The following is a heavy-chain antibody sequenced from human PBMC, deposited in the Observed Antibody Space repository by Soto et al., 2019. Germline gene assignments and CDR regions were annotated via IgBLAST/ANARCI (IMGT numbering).Heavy chain of an antibody. CDR1: GGSISSGGYS. CDR2: IYHSGST. Sequence: SETLSLTCAVSGGSISSGGYSWSWIRQPPGKGLEWIGYIYHSGSTYYNPSLKSRVTISVDRSKNQFSLKLSSVTAADTAVYYCARGDGYNLSRLEFDYWGQGTLVTV. V-gene: IGHV4-30-2*01. CDR3: ARGDGYNLSRLEFDY. D-gene: IGHD5-12*01. J-gene: IGHJ4*02.